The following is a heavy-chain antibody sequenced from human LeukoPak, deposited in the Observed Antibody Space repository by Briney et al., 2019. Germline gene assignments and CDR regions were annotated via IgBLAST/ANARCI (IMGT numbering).Heavy chain of an antibody. CDR2: ISSSSSTI. V-gene: IGHV3-48*01. J-gene: IGHJ4*02. D-gene: IGHD3-22*01. Sequence: GGSLRLSCTASGFTFSSYSMNWVRQTPGKGLEWVSYISSSSSTIHYADSVKGRFTISRDNAKNSLYLEMNSLRAEDTAVYYCAPKMYYYDSSAYYPFDYRGQGTLVTVSS. CDR1: GFTFSSYS. CDR3: APKMYYYDSSAYYPFDY.